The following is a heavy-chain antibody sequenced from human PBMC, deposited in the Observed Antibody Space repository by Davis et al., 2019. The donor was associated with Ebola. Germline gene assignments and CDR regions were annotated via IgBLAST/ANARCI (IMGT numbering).Heavy chain of an antibody. D-gene: IGHD2-2*01. CDR3: ARDIGYCSSTSCYYYYGMDV. V-gene: IGHV1-69*04. CDR2: IIPILGIA. J-gene: IGHJ6*02. Sequence: SVKVSCKAAGNTFPSNDVTWVRQAPGQGLEWMGRIIPILGIANYAQKFQGRVTITADKSTSTAYMELSSLRSEDTAVYYCARDIGYCSSTSCYYYYGMDVWGQGTTVTVSS. CDR1: GNTFPSND.